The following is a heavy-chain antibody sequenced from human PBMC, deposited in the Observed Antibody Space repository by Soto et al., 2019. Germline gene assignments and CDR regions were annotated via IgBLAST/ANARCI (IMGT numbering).Heavy chain of an antibody. CDR1: GFTFSAHY. J-gene: IGHJ3*01. CDR2: IRNKAMRYTT. CDR3: ARARSSSWGLDDFDL. Sequence: EVQLVESGGGLVQPGGSLRLSCAASGFTFSAHYMDWVRQAPGKGLEWVGRIRNKAMRYTTEYAASAEGRFTISRDDSKDSLYLQMNSLTSEDTAIYYCARARSSSWGLDDFDLWGQGTMVTVSS. V-gene: IGHV3-72*01. D-gene: IGHD6-13*01.